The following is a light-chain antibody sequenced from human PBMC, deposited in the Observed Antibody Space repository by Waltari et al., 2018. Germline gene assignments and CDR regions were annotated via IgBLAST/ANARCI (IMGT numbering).Light chain of an antibody. CDR3: QQRRNWPLT. J-gene: IGKJ4*01. CDR2: DTS. Sequence: EIVLTQSPATLSLSPGERATLSCRASQSVSYYLAWYQQRPGQAPRLLIYDTSHRATGIPDRFGGSGSETDFTLTISSLEPEDFAVYYCQQRRNWPLTFGGGTKVEIK. CDR1: QSVSYY. V-gene: IGKV3-11*01.